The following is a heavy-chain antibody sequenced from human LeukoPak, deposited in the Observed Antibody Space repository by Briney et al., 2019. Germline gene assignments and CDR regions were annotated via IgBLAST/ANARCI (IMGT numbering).Heavy chain of an antibody. CDR1: GGSFSGYY. Sequence: SETLSLTCAVYGGSFSGYYWSWIRQPPGKGLEWIGEINHSGRTNYNPSLKSRVTISVDTSKNQFSLKLSSVTAADTAVYYCARGRADRAKKSSIAARPGYYFDYWGQGTLVTVSS. CDR3: ARGRADRAKKSSIAARPGYYFDY. CDR2: INHSGRT. D-gene: IGHD6-6*01. V-gene: IGHV4-34*01. J-gene: IGHJ4*02.